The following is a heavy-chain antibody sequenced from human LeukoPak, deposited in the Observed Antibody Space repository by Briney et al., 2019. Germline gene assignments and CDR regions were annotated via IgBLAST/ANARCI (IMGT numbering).Heavy chain of an antibody. Sequence: SETLSLTCAVYGGSFSGYYWSWIRQPPGKGLEWIGEINHSGSTNYNPSLKSRVTISVDTSKNQFSLKLSSVTAADTAVYYCARGQWYNWFDPWGQGTLVTVS. CDR1: GGSFSGYY. V-gene: IGHV4-34*01. CDR2: INHSGST. J-gene: IGHJ5*02. D-gene: IGHD2-8*01. CDR3: ARGQWYNWFDP.